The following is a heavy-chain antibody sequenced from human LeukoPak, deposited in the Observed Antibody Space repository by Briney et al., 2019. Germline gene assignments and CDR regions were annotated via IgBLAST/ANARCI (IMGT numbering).Heavy chain of an antibody. V-gene: IGHV1-2*02. Sequence: ASVKVSCKASGSTFSGYYMHWVRQAPGQGLEWRAWISPNRGGTNYVQKFQGRVTVPRDTSISTDYMEISGLTSDDTALYYCAREPSGSGGYDYWGQGTLVTVSS. CDR1: GSTFSGYY. CDR3: AREPSGSGGYDY. J-gene: IGHJ4*02. CDR2: ISPNRGGT. D-gene: IGHD3-10*01.